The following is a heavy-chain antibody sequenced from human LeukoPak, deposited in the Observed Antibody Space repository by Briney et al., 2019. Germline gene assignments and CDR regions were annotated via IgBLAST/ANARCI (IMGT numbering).Heavy chain of an antibody. CDR2: IYYSGST. D-gene: IGHD2/OR15-2a*01. CDR1: GGSFSGYY. CDR3: AREGLLRGIDP. V-gene: IGHV4-59*01. Sequence: SETLSLTCAVYGGSFSGYYWSWIRQPPGKGLEWIGYIYYSGSTNYNPSLKSRVTISVDTSKNQFSLKLSSVTAADTAVYYCAREGLLRGIDPWGQGTLVTVSS. J-gene: IGHJ5*02.